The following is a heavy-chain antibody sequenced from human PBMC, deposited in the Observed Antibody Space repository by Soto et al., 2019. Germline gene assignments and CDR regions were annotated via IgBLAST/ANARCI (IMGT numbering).Heavy chain of an antibody. Sequence: EVQLLESGGGLVQPGGSLRLSCAASGFPFSSRAMSWVRNAPGKGREWVSAISGSGTITYYADSVKGRFTISRDTSKNPLYLQMNSLRADDTAVYYCAEWARYCSGADCRAWGQGTLVTVSS. V-gene: IGHV3-23*01. D-gene: IGHD2-15*01. CDR2: ISGSGTIT. CDR3: AEWARYCSGADCRA. J-gene: IGHJ5*02. CDR1: GFPFSSRA.